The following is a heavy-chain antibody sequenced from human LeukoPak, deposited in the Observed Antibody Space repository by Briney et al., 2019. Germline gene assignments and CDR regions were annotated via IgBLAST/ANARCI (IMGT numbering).Heavy chain of an antibody. J-gene: IGHJ4*02. D-gene: IGHD5-12*01. CDR2: IHYGST. CDR3: ARVVVATIDY. V-gene: IGHV4-59*08. CDR1: GDAISGFY. Sequence: SETLSLTCTVSGDAISGFYWNWIRQPPGKALEWIGCIHYGSTEYTPSIESRVTISVDTSKNQFSLKLSSVTAADTAVYYCARVVVATIDYWGQGTLVTVSS.